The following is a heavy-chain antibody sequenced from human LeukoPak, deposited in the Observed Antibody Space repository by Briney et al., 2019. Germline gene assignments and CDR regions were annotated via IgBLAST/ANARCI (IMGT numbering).Heavy chain of an antibody. CDR2: ISSSGGTT. CDR1: GFTFTSYA. CDR3: ARDREVRGVIPYGMDV. J-gene: IGHJ6*02. D-gene: IGHD3-10*01. Sequence: PGGSLRLSCAASGFTFTSYAMSWVRQAPGKGLEWVSSISSSGGTTYFADSVKGRFTISRDNSKNTLYLQMNSLRAEDTAVYYCARDREVRGVIPYGMDVWGQGTTVTVSS. V-gene: IGHV3-23*01.